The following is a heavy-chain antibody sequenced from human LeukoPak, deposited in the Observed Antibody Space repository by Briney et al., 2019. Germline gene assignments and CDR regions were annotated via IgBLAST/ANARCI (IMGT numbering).Heavy chain of an antibody. CDR3: ARVDYDSSGYYSAFDI. V-gene: IGHV1-8*01. CDR2: MNPNSGNK. CDR1: GYTFPSYD. J-gene: IGHJ3*02. D-gene: IGHD3-22*01. Sequence: ASVKVSCKASGYTFPSYDIHWVRQATGQGLEWMGWMNPNSGNKGDAQKFQVRVTITRNTSISTAYMELSSLRSEDTAVYYCARVDYDSSGYYSAFDIWGQGKMVTVSS.